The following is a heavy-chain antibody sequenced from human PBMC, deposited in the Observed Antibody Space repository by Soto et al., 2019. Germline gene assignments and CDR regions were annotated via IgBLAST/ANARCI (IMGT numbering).Heavy chain of an antibody. J-gene: IGHJ5*02. D-gene: IGHD2-2*01. CDR1: GYTFSNYG. CDR2: ISLYSDDT. V-gene: IGHV1-18*01. Sequence: QVQLVQSGGEVKRPGASVKVSCKTSGYTFSNYGITWVRQAPGQPLEWLGWISLYSDDTNYAQKFQGRVSTTTDTSTTTAYMELRSLRSDDTAVYYCARVVPGAEAWFGPWGQGTLVTVSS. CDR3: ARVVPGAEAWFGP.